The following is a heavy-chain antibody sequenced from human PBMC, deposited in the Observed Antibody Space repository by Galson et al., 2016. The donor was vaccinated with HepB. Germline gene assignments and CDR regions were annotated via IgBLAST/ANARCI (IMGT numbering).Heavy chain of an antibody. Sequence: SLRLSCAVSEIGSHYINWIRQAPGKGLEWLSVIYTGGTTDYAAAVKGRFTISRDYSGNTVHLQMNRLRAEDTAVYYCTRSGETRSWYPKEFDHWGHGTLVTVSS. V-gene: IGHV3-66*01. D-gene: IGHD3-10*01. CDR2: IYTGGTT. J-gene: IGHJ4*01. CDR3: TRSGETRSWYPKEFDH. CDR1: EIGSHY.